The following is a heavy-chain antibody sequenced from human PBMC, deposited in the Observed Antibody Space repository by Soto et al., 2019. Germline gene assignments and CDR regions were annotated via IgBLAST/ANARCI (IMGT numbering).Heavy chain of an antibody. D-gene: IGHD2-15*01. CDR3: ARAQAAYYFDY. J-gene: IGHJ4*02. CDR2: IYYSGST. Sequence: QVQLQESGPGLVKPSETLSLTCTVSGGSISGYSWSWIRQSPGKGLVWIGYIYYSGSTNYNPSLKSRVTISVDTSKNRFSLKLSSVTVADSAVYYCARAQAAYYFDYWGQGTVVTVSS. CDR1: GGSISGYS. V-gene: IGHV4-59*13.